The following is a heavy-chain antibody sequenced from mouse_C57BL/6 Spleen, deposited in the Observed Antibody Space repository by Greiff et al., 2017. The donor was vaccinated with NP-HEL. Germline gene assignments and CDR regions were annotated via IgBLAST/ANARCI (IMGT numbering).Heavy chain of an antibody. Sequence: VQLQQSVAELVRPGASVKLSCTASGFNIKNTYMHWVKQRPEQGLEWIGRIDPANGNTKYAPKFQGKATITADTSSNTAYLQLSSLTSEDTAIYYCARAPYYHGSSSYAMDYWGQGTSVTVSS. CDR2: IDPANGNT. CDR3: ARAPYYHGSSSYAMDY. D-gene: IGHD1-1*01. J-gene: IGHJ4*01. CDR1: GFNIKNTY. V-gene: IGHV14-3*01.